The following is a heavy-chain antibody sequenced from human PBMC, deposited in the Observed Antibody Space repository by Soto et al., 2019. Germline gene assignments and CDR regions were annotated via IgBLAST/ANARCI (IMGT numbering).Heavy chain of an antibody. Sequence: QVQLQESGPGLVKPSQTLSLTCTVSGGSISSGGYYWSWIRQHPGKGLEWIGYIYYSGSTYYNPSPKSRFPISVDTSKNQFSLKLSSVTAADTAVYYCASRGYSYGFSLGMDVWGQGTTVTVSS. CDR2: IYYSGST. CDR3: ASRGYSYGFSLGMDV. V-gene: IGHV4-31*03. CDR1: GGSISSGGYY. D-gene: IGHD5-18*01. J-gene: IGHJ6*02.